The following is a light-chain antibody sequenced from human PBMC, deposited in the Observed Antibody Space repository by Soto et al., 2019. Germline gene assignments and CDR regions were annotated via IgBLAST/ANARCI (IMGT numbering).Light chain of an antibody. Sequence: QSALTQPRSVSGSPGQSVTISCTGTSSDVGRYNYVSWYQLHPGKAPKLIIFDVHKRPSGVPDRFSGSKSGNTDSLTVSGLQAEDAADYYCCSYVGSLDVVFGGGTKLTVL. CDR1: SSDVGRYNY. CDR2: DVH. V-gene: IGLV2-11*01. J-gene: IGLJ2*01. CDR3: CSYVGSLDVV.